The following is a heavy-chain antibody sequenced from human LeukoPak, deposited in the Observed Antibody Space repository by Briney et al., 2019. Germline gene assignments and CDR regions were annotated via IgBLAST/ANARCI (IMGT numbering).Heavy chain of an antibody. Sequence: GGSLRLSCAASGFTFSSYEMNWVRQAPGKGLEWVSYISSSGSTIYYADSVKGRFTISRDNAKNSLYLQMNSLRAEDTAVYYCARDRYCSGGSCYTPGAFDIWGQGTMVTVSS. CDR1: GFTFSSYE. CDR2: ISSSGSTI. D-gene: IGHD2-15*01. CDR3: ARDRYCSGGSCYTPGAFDI. J-gene: IGHJ3*02. V-gene: IGHV3-48*03.